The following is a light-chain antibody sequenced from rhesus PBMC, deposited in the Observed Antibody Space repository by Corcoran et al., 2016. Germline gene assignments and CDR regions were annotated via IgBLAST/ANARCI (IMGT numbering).Light chain of an antibody. CDR3: QKGYSTPFT. V-gene: IGKV1-33*02. CDR1: QGISNA. Sequence: DIQMSQSPSSLPASVGDKVTTTCRASQGISNALAWYQQKPGKAPKLLINAAARLESGVPSRFSGSRSRTDFTIPISSLQPEGFATYSCQKGYSTPFTFDPGAKLDIK. CDR2: AAA. J-gene: IGKJ3*01.